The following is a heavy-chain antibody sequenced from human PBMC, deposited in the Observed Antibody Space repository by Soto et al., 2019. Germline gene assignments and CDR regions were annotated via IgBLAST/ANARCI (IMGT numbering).Heavy chain of an antibody. CDR2: ITWNGGTI. D-gene: IGHD6-13*01. V-gene: IGHV3-9*01. CDR3: AKGGSAALIAPSGRDNWFDP. Sequence: HPGGSLRLSCAASGFAFDDYVMHWVRQPPGRGLEWVSGITWNGGTIRYVDSVKGRFTISRDNAENSLYLQMNSLRPEDTAVYYCAKGGSAALIAPSGRDNWFDPWGQGTQVTVPS. CDR1: GFAFDDYV. J-gene: IGHJ5*02.